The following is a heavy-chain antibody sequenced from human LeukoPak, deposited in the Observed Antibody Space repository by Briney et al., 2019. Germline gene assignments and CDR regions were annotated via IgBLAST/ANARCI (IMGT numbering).Heavy chain of an antibody. D-gene: IGHD5-12*01. CDR1: GGSISSYY. CDR3: ARVQEGRWLQFRGIDAFDI. CDR2: IYYSGST. J-gene: IGHJ3*02. V-gene: IGHV4-59*01. Sequence: PSETLSLTCTVSGGSISSYYWSWIRQPPGKGLEWIGYIYYSGSTNYNPSLKSRVTISVDTSKNQFSLKLSSVTAADTAVYYCARVQEGRWLQFRGIDAFDIWGQGTMVTVSS.